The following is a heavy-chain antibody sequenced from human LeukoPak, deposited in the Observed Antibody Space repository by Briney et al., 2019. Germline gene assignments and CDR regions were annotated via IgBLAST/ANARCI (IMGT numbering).Heavy chain of an antibody. CDR1: GFTFSSYE. Sequence: PGGSLRLSCAASGFTFSSYEVNWVRQAPGKGLEWVSYISSSGSTIYYAGSVKGRFTISRDNAKNSLYLQMNSLRAEDTAVYYCASGTTGTTGYYYYYYYMDVWGKGTTVTVSS. CDR2: ISSSGSTI. V-gene: IGHV3-48*03. D-gene: IGHD1-1*01. J-gene: IGHJ6*03. CDR3: ASGTTGTTGYYYYYYYMDV.